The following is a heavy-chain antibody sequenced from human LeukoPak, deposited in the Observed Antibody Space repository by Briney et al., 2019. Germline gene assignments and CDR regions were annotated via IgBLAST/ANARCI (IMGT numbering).Heavy chain of an antibody. CDR1: GFTFSSYA. CDR2: ISHTGHHK. J-gene: IGHJ4*02. D-gene: IGHD1/OR15-1a*01. CDR3: VREEWREQLAYYFDC. Sequence: GGSLRLSCAASGFTFSSYAMSWVRQAPGKGLEWVAAISHTGHHKSYADSVRGRFTISRDNSNNTLYLQMNSLRPEDTALYYCVREEWREQLAYYFDCWGQGTPVTVSS. V-gene: IGHV3-30-3*01.